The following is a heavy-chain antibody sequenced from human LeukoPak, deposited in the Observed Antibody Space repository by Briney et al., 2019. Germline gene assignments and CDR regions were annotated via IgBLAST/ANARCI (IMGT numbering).Heavy chain of an antibody. V-gene: IGHV4-59*01. D-gene: IGHD3-9*01. Sequence: SETLSLTCTVSGGSISSYYWSWIRQPPGKGLEWIGYIYYSGSTNYNPSLKSRVTISVDTSKNQFSLKLSSVTAADTAVYYCARDRGGDYDILTGYYYPSNWFDPWGQGTLVTVSS. CDR1: GGSISSYY. CDR3: ARDRGGDYDILTGYYYPSNWFDP. J-gene: IGHJ5*02. CDR2: IYYSGST.